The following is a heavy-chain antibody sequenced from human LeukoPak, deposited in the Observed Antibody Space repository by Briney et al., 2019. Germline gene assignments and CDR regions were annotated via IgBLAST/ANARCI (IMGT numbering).Heavy chain of an antibody. D-gene: IGHD2-15*01. CDR1: GYTFTSYY. CDR2: IDPSGGST. J-gene: IGHJ4*02. CDR3: ARNSGSGFDY. V-gene: IGHV1-46*01. Sequence: ASVKVSCKASGYTFTSYYIVWVRQAPGQGLEWMGSIDPSGGSTSYAQKFQGRVTMTRGTSTSTVYMELSSLISEDTAVYYCARNSGSGFDYWGQGTLVTVSS.